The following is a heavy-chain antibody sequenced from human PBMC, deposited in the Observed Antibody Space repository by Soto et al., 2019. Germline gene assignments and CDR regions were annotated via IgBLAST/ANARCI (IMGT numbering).Heavy chain of an antibody. J-gene: IGHJ4*02. CDR1: GFTFSSYS. CDR3: ARDPHALEY. Sequence: EVQLVESGGGLVQPGGSLRLSCATSGFTFSSYSMNWVRQTPGKGLEWISYSRSYDDTKFYADSVKGRFTISRDNAKNSLYLQMNDLRDHDTAVYYCARDPHALEYWGQGTLVTVSS. V-gene: IGHV3-48*02. CDR2: SRSYDDTK.